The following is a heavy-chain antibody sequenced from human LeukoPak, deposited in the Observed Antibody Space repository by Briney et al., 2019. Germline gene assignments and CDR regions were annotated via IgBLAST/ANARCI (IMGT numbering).Heavy chain of an antibody. Sequence: GESLQISCKGSGYSLTSYWIGWVRQIPGKGLEWMGIIYPVDSDTRYSPSFQGQVTISADKSISTAYLQWSSLKASDTAMYYCARSSGYCSSTSCYLNWFDPWGQGTLVTVSS. CDR1: GYSLTSYW. V-gene: IGHV5-51*01. J-gene: IGHJ5*02. CDR2: IYPVDSDT. CDR3: ARSSGYCSSTSCYLNWFDP. D-gene: IGHD2-2*01.